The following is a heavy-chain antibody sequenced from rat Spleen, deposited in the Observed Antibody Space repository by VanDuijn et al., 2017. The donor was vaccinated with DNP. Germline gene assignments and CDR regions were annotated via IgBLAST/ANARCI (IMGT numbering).Heavy chain of an antibody. D-gene: IGHD1-12*03. J-gene: IGHJ2*01. CDR1: GFTFSNYD. V-gene: IGHV5-25*01. CDR2: ISPSGGST. CDR3: ARRYYDGYYHRSGFDY. Sequence: EVQLVESGGGLVQPGRSLKLSCAASGFTFSNYDMAWVRQAPTKGLEWVASISPSGGSTYYRDSVKGRFTVSRDNAKSSLYLQMDSLRSEDTATYYCARRYYDGYYHRSGFDYWGQGVMVTVSS.